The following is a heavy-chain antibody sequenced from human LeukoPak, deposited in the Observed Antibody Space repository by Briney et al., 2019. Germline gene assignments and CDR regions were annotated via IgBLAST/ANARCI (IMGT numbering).Heavy chain of an antibody. CDR3: ARELGVAPGGLDY. D-gene: IGHD1-26*01. V-gene: IGHV3-30*03. CDR1: GFTFSSYG. J-gene: IGHJ4*02. CDR2: ISYDGSNK. Sequence: GGTLRLSCAASGFTFSSYGMSWVRQAPGKGLEWVAVISYDGSNKYYADSVKGRFTISRDNSKNTLYLQMNSLRAEDTAVYYCARELGVAPGGLDYWAREPWSPSPQ.